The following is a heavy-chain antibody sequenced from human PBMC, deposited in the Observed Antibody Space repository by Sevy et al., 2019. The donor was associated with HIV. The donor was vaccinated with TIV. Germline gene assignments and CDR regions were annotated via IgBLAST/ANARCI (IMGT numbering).Heavy chain of an antibody. CDR3: ARDSIVVDRYYYYGMDV. D-gene: IGHD3-22*01. V-gene: IGHV1-69*13. J-gene: IGHJ6*02. Sequence: ASVKVSCKASGGTFSSYAISWVRQAPGQGLEWMGGIIPIFGTANYAQKFQGRVTITADESTSTAYMELSSLRSEDTAVYYCARDSIVVDRYYYYGMDVWGQGTTVTVSS. CDR1: GGTFSSYA. CDR2: IIPIFGTA.